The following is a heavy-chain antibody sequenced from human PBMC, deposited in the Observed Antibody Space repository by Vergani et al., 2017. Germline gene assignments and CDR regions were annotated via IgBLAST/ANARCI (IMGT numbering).Heavy chain of an antibody. CDR1: GFTFSSYA. Sequence: QVQLVESGGGVVQPGRSLRLSCAASGFTFSSYAMHWVRQAPGKGLEWVAVISYDGSNKYYADSVKGRFTISRDNSKNTLYLQMNCLRAEDAAVYYCAREGGYCSSTSCYYYYYMDVWGKGTTVTVSS. CDR3: AREGGYCSSTSCYYYYYMDV. CDR2: ISYDGSNK. D-gene: IGHD2-2*01. V-gene: IGHV3-30-3*01. J-gene: IGHJ6*03.